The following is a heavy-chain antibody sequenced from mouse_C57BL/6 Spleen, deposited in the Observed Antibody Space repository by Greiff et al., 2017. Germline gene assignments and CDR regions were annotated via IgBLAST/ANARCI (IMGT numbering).Heavy chain of an antibody. CDR2: INPSSGYT. D-gene: IGHD2-10*02. V-gene: IGHV1-7*01. CDR1: GYTFTSYW. Sequence: VQLQQSGAELVKPGASVKLSCKASGYTFTSYWMHWVKQRPGQGLEWIGYINPSSGYTKYNQKFKDKATLTADKSSSTAYMQLSSLTYEDSAVYYCARGGYGNYDAIVCWGQETSVTVSS. CDR3: ARGGYGNYDAIVC. J-gene: IGHJ4*01.